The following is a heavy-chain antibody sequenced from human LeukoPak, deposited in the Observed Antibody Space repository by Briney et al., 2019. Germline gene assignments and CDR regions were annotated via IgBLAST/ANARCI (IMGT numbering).Heavy chain of an antibody. D-gene: IGHD3-10*01. CDR1: VDSISTYY. CDR2: VYYSGST. Sequence: SETLSLTCTFSVDSISTYYWSWIRQPPGKGLEWIGYVYYSGSTNYNPSLKSRVTMSIDTSRNQFFLELSSVTAADTAVYYCVRHTWFGTRHWSDPWGQGILVTVSS. CDR3: VRHTWFGTRHWSDP. V-gene: IGHV4-59*08. J-gene: IGHJ5*02.